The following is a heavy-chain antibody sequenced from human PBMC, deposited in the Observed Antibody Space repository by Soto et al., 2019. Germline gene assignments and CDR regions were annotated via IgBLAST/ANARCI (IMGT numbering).Heavy chain of an antibody. CDR1: GFTFSSYA. V-gene: IGHV3-33*01. D-gene: IGHD2-8*02. J-gene: IGHJ4*02. Sequence: QVQLVESGGGAVQPGRSLRLSCAASGFTFSSYAMHWVRQAPGKGLEWVAVMWYDGNNENYADSVKGLFTISRDNSKNTLYLKMNSLRVDDTAVYYCAILGSDFGGQGILVTVSS. CDR3: AILGSDF. CDR2: MWYDGNNE.